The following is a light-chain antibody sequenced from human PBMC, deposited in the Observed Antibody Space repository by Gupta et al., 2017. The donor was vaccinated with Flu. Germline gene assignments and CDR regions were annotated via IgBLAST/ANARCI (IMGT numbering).Light chain of an antibody. Sequence: TKSCTGSRSNIGAGYDVHWYQQIPGAAPKVLIYGNNNRPSGVPDRFSGSKSVTSASLVITGLQAEDEADYYCQSYDNSLSGSKVFGGGTKLTVL. CDR3: QSYDNSLSGSKV. CDR1: RSNIGAGYD. V-gene: IGLV1-40*01. J-gene: IGLJ3*02. CDR2: GNN.